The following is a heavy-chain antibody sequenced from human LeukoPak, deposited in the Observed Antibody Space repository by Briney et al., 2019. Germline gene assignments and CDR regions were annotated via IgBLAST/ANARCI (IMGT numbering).Heavy chain of an antibody. Sequence: GGSLRLSCAASGFTFSSYAMSWVRQAPGKGLEWVSAITGSGGSTYYADSVKGRFTISRDNSKNTLYLQMNSLRAEDTAVYYCAKDGYDYCYYYMDVWGKGTTVTVSS. CDR1: GFTFSSYA. V-gene: IGHV3-23*01. D-gene: IGHD1-1*01. J-gene: IGHJ6*03. CDR2: ITGSGGST. CDR3: AKDGYDYCYYYMDV.